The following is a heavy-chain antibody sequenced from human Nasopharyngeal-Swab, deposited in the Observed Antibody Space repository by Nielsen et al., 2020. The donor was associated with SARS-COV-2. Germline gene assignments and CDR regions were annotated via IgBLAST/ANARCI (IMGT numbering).Heavy chain of an antibody. CDR1: GGSFSGYY. V-gene: IGHV4-34*01. D-gene: IGHD3-16*01. CDR2: INHSGSN. J-gene: IGHJ3*02. CDR3: ARHGVNDAFDI. Sequence: SETLSLTCAVYGGSFSGYYWSWIRQPPGKGLEWIGEINHSGSNNYNPSLKSRVTISVDTSKNQFSLKLSSMTAADTAVYYCARHGVNDAFDIWGQGTMVTVSS.